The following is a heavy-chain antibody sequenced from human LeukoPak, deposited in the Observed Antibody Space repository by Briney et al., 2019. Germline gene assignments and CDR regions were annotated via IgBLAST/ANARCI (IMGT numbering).Heavy chain of an antibody. CDR2: ITATSLHI. CDR1: GVTFSGYS. CDR3: ARVRSVGGNPHAFNI. J-gene: IGHJ3*02. V-gene: IGHV3-21*01. Sequence: PGGSLRLSCAASGVTFSGYSMNWVRQAPGKGLEWVSAITATSLHIYYADSVKGRFTISRDNAKNSLYLQMNSLRVEDTALYCCARVRSVGGNPHAFNIWGQGTMVTVSS. D-gene: IGHD4-23*01.